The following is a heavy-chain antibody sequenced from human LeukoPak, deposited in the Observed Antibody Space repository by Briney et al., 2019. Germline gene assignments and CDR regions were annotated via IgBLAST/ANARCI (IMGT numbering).Heavy chain of an antibody. V-gene: IGHV4-31*03. J-gene: IGHJ6*02. CDR1: GGSISSGGYY. Sequence: SETLSLTCTVSGGSISSGGYYWSWIRQHPGKGLEWIGYIYYSGSTYYNPSLKSRVTISVDTSKNQFSLKLSSVTAADTAVYYCARGSQLLSYYGMDVWGQGTTVTVSS. D-gene: IGHD2-2*01. CDR2: IYYSGST. CDR3: ARGSQLLSYYGMDV.